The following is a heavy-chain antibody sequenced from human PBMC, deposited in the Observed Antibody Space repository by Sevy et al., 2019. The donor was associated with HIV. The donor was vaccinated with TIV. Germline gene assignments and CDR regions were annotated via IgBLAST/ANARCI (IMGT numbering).Heavy chain of an antibody. J-gene: IGHJ4*02. V-gene: IGHV4-59*01. Sequence: SETLSLTCTVSGGSFNDFYWSWIRQSPGRGLEWIGYIYYNGTTNSNPTLRRRVTISAQTSKSQISLRLNSVTAADTAVYDCARGKVLFDHWGQGIVVTVSS. CDR1: GGSFNDFY. CDR2: IYYNGTT. D-gene: IGHD3-10*01. CDR3: ARGKVLFDH.